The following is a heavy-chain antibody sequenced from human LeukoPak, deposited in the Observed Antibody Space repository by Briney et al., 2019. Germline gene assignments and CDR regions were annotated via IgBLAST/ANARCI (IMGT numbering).Heavy chain of an antibody. CDR3: ARDFRAGMDV. CDR1: GGSVSSGSYY. V-gene: IGHV4-61*01. CDR2: IYYSGST. J-gene: IGHJ6*04. Sequence: SETLSLTCTVSGGSVSSGSYYWSWIRQPPGKGLEWIGHIYYSGSTNYNPSLKSRVTISVDTSKNQFSLKLSSVTAADTAVYYCARDFRAGMDVGGKGTTVTVSS.